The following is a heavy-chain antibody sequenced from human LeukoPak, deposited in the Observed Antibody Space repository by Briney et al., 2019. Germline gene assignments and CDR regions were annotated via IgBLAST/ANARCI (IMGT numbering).Heavy chain of an antibody. V-gene: IGHV1-18*01. CDR3: ARAPPRSGYYFRPFDY. CDR1: GYTFTSYG. Sequence: GASVKVSCKASGYTFTSYGISWVRQAPGQGLEWMGWISAYNGNTNYAQKLQGRVTMTTDTSTSTAYMELRSLRSDDTAVYYCARAPPRSGYYFRPFDYWGQGTLVTVSS. D-gene: IGHD3-22*01. CDR2: ISAYNGNT. J-gene: IGHJ4*02.